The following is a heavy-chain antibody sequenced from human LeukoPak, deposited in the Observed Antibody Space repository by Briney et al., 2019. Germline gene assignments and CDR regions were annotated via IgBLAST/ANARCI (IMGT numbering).Heavy chain of an antibody. CDR3: ARRDWVSGAVRAFDI. Sequence: GGSLRLSCVGSGFMFSDYYMSWIRQAPGKGLEWVSYISNDSVDKYYVDSVRGRFTISRDNAKKSMYLQMSGLRVEDTAVYYCARRDWVSGAVRAFDIWGQGRMVTVSS. J-gene: IGHJ3*02. CDR1: GFMFSDYY. D-gene: IGHD3-3*01. V-gene: IGHV3-11*04. CDR2: ISNDSVDK.